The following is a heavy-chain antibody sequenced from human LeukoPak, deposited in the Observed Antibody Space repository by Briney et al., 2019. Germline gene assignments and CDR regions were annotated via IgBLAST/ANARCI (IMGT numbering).Heavy chain of an antibody. Sequence: ASVKVSCKASGYTFTSYGINWVRQATGQGLEWMGWMNPNSGNTGYAQKFQGRVTITRNTSISTAYMELSSLRSEDTAVYYCARGLGWELHSDYFDYWGQGTLVTVSS. CDR2: MNPNSGNT. V-gene: IGHV1-8*03. CDR1: GYTFTSYG. CDR3: ARGLGWELHSDYFDY. J-gene: IGHJ4*02. D-gene: IGHD1-26*01.